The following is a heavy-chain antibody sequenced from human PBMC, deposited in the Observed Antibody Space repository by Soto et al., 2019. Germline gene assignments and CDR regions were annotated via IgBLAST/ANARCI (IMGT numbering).Heavy chain of an antibody. Sequence: ASVKVSCKASGYTFTSYDINWVRQATGQGLEWMGWMNPNSGNTGFAQKFQGRVTMTRNTSISTAYMELSSLGSEDTAVYYCARGVVPATKYYMDAWGKGTTVTVSS. CDR2: MNPNSGNT. CDR3: ARGVVPATKYYMDA. J-gene: IGHJ6*03. V-gene: IGHV1-8*01. D-gene: IGHD2-2*01. CDR1: GYTFTSYD.